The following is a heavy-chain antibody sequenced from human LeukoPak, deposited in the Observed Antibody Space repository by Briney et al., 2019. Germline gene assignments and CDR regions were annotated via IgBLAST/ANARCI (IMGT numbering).Heavy chain of an antibody. CDR2: IWYDGSNK. Sequence: PGRSLRLSCAASGFTFNTYGMHWVRQAPGKGLEWVAVIWYDGSNKYYADSVKGRFTISRDNSKNTLYLQMNSLRAEDTAVYYCARDVGYYYDSRGYYLDYWGQGTLVTVSS. D-gene: IGHD3-22*01. J-gene: IGHJ4*02. CDR1: GFTFNTYG. CDR3: ARDVGYYYDSRGYYLDY. V-gene: IGHV3-33*01.